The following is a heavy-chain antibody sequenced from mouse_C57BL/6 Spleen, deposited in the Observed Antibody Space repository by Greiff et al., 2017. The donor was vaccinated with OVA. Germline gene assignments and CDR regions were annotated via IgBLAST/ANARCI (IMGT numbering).Heavy chain of an antibody. J-gene: IGHJ2*01. CDR2: IHPGDGDT. Sequence: QVQLQQSGPELVKPGASVKISCKASGYAFSSSWMNWVKQRPGKGLEWIGRIHPGDGDTNYNGKFKGKATLTEDKSSSTAYMQLSSLTSEDSAVYVCARSDSSGYYFDYWGQGTTLTVSS. V-gene: IGHV1-82*01. D-gene: IGHD3-2*02. CDR3: ARSDSSGYYFDY. CDR1: GYAFSSSW.